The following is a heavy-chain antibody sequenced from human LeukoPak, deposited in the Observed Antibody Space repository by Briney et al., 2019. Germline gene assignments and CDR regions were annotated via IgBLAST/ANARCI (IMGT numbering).Heavy chain of an antibody. V-gene: IGHV3-7*01. D-gene: IGHD3-10*01. Sequence: GGSLRLSCAASGFTFSAYWMSWVRQAPGRELEWVANINQDESEKNYVDSVTGRFTISRDNAQNSLYLQLNSLRAEDTAIYFCARDRGYSNFDYWGQGTLVTVSS. CDR1: GFTFSAYW. J-gene: IGHJ4*02. CDR2: INQDESEK. CDR3: ARDRGYSNFDY.